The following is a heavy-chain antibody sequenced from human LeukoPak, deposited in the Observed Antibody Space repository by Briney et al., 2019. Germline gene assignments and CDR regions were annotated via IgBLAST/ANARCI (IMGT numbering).Heavy chain of an antibody. CDR3: ARLTVVGPWVSDAFDI. CDR2: IFYSGST. D-gene: IGHD3-22*01. V-gene: IGHV4-39*01. Sequence: NPSETLSLTCTVSGGSISSSSYYWGWIRQPPGKGLEWIGTIFYSGSTYYNPSLKSRVTISVDTSKNQFSLKLTSVTAADTSAYYCARLTVVGPWVSDAFDIWGQGTMVTVSS. J-gene: IGHJ3*02. CDR1: GGSISSSSYY.